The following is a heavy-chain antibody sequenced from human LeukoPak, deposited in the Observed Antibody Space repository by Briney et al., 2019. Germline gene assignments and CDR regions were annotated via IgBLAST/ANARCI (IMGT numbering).Heavy chain of an antibody. CDR1: GGSISSGGYY. CDR2: IYYSGST. D-gene: IGHD5-18*01. J-gene: IGHJ4*02. V-gene: IGHV4-31*03. CDR3: ARGGYSYGTEIDY. Sequence: SETLSLTCTVSGGSISSGGYYWSWIRQHPGKGLEWIGHIYYSGSTYYNPSLKSRVTISVDTSKNQFSLKLSSVTAADTAVYYCARGGYSYGTEIDYWGQGTLVTVSS.